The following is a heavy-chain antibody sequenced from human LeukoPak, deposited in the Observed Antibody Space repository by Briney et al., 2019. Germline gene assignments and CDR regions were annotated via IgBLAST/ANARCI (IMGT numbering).Heavy chain of an antibody. J-gene: IGHJ2*01. CDR3: ARVGDHYHWYLDL. V-gene: IGHV3-53*01. D-gene: IGHD3-10*01. CDR1: GFTFSTNY. Sequence: GGSLRLSCAASGFTFSTNYMNWVRQAPGEGLEWVSILYSGGTTYYAESVKGRFTVIRDNSKNILYLHIDNLRVEDPAVYYCARVGDHYHWYLDLWGRGARVTASS. CDR2: LYSGGTT.